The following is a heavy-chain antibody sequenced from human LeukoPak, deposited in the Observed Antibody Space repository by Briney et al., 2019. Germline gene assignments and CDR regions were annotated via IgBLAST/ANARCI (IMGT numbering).Heavy chain of an antibody. J-gene: IGHJ3*02. V-gene: IGHV4-38-2*02. CDR2: IYHSGST. CDR1: GYSLSSGYY. CDR3: ASRQRDCSSTSCYKDDAFDI. Sequence: PSETLSLTCTVSGYSLSSGYYWGWIRQPPGKGLEWIGSIYHSGSTYYNPSLKSRVTISVDTSKNQFSLKLSSVTAADTAVYYCASRQRDCSSTSCYKDDAFDIWGQGTMVTVSS. D-gene: IGHD2-2*02.